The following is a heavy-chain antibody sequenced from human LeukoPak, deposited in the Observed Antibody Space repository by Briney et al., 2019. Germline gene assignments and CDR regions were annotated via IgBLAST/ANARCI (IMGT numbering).Heavy chain of an antibody. V-gene: IGHV4-34*01. CDR1: GGSFSGYY. CDR2: VNHSGST. D-gene: IGHD3-10*01. Sequence: KPSETLSLTCAVYGGSFSGYYWSWIRQPPGKGLEWIGEVNHSGSTNYNPALKSRVTISVDTSKNQFSLKLSSVTAADTPVYYCARGGPRVVRPVDYWGPGTLVTVSS. J-gene: IGHJ4*02. CDR3: ARGGPRVVRPVDY.